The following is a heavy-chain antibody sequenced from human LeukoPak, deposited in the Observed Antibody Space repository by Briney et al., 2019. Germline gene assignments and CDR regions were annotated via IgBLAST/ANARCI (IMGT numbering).Heavy chain of an antibody. Sequence: PGSSLSLSCAASGFTFSSYAMHWVRQAPGKGLEWVAVISYDGSNKYYADSVKGRFTISRDNSKNTLCLQTTSQRAEDTAVTYCARHQVVVPAAILDYWGQGTLVTVST. CDR2: ISYDGSNK. CDR3: ARHQVVVPAAILDY. D-gene: IGHD2-2*02. CDR1: GFTFSSYA. V-gene: IGHV3-30*01. J-gene: IGHJ4*02.